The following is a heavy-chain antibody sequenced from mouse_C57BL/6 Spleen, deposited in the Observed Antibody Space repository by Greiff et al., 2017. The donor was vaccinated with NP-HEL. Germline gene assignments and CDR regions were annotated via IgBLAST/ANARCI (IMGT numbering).Heavy chain of an antibody. Sequence: VQLKESGPELVKPGDSVKISCKASGYSFTGYFMNWVMQSHGKSLEWIGRINPYNGDTFYNQKFKGKATLTVDKSSSTAHMELRSLTSEDSAVYYCARSGDDYDVAYWGQGTLVTVSA. CDR2: INPYNGDT. D-gene: IGHD2-4*01. J-gene: IGHJ3*01. CDR1: GYSFTGYF. V-gene: IGHV1-20*01. CDR3: ARSGDDYDVAY.